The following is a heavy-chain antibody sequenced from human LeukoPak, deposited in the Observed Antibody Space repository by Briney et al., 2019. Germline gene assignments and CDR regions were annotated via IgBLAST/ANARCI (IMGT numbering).Heavy chain of an antibody. Sequence: GGSLRLSCAASGFTFSNCWMSWVRQAPGKGLEWVANIKQDGSEKYYVDSRFTISRDNAKNSLYLQMNSLRAEDTAVYYCARDKSYGDFDYWGQGTLVTVSS. V-gene: IGHV3-7*03. J-gene: IGHJ4*02. CDR1: GFTFSNCW. CDR2: IKQDGSEK. D-gene: IGHD3-16*01. CDR3: ARDKSYGDFDY.